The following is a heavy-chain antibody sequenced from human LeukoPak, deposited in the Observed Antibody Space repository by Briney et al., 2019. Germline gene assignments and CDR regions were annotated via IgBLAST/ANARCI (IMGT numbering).Heavy chain of an antibody. Sequence: GGSLRLSCAASGFTFSSYWMSWVRQAPGKGLEWVANIKQDGSEKYYVDSVKGRFTISRDNAKNSLYLQMNSLRPEDTAVYYCAGVGGGGLLWFGEGFTYYFDYWGQGTLVTVSS. CDR2: IKQDGSEK. CDR3: AGVGGGGLLWFGEGFTYYFDY. V-gene: IGHV3-7*05. D-gene: IGHD3-10*01. CDR1: GFTFSSYW. J-gene: IGHJ4*02.